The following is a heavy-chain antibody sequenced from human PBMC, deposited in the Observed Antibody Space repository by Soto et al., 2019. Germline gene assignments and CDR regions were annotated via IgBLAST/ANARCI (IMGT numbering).Heavy chain of an antibody. Sequence: GFLRVSCAASGFTVSSNYMSWVRHAPGKGLEWVSVIYSGGSTYYADSVKGRFTISRDNSKNTLYLQMNSLRAEDTAVYYCARDPPSYYYDSSGYSDIWGQGTMVTVSS. J-gene: IGHJ3*02. CDR2: IYSGGST. CDR3: ARDPPSYYYDSSGYSDI. CDR1: GFTVSSNY. D-gene: IGHD3-22*01. V-gene: IGHV3-66*01.